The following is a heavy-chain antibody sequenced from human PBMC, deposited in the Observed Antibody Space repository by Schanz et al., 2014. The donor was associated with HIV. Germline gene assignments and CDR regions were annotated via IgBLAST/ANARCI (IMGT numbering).Heavy chain of an antibody. J-gene: IGHJ4*02. CDR3: ASYGGGY. Sequence: QVQLVQSGAEVKKPGASVKVSCKASGYSFIGYYIHWVRQAPGQGLEWMGGINPNSGGTKSAQKFQGRVTMTRDTSISTAYMELRSLRSDDTAIYYCASYGGGYWGQGTLVTVSS. D-gene: IGHD3-10*01. CDR2: INPNSGGT. V-gene: IGHV1-2*02. CDR1: GYSFIGYY.